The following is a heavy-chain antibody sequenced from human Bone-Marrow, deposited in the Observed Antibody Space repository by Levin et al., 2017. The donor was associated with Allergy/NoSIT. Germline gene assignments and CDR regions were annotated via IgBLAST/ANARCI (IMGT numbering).Heavy chain of an antibody. J-gene: IGHJ6*02. V-gene: IGHV1-69*13. CDR2: IIPVFATP. D-gene: IGHD6-19*01. Sequence: ASVKVSCKASGGTFDIYPLTWVRQAPGQGLEWMGGIIPVFATPNYAQKFQGRITITADQSSGTVYMEMTSLRSDDTAIYFCARDVTLGVAAASEPLDYYDGLDVWGQGTTVTVSS. CDR1: GGTFDIYP. CDR3: ARDVTLGVAAASEPLDYYDGLDV.